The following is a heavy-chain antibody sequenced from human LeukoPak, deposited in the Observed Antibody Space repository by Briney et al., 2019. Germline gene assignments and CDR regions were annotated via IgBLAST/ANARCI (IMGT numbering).Heavy chain of an antibody. CDR2: ISAYNGNT. V-gene: IGHV1-18*01. CDR3: AREGTYCSGGSCYSGDAFDI. Sequence: ASVKVSCKASGGTFSSYAISWVRQAPGQGLEWMGWISAYNGNTNYAQRLQGRVTMTTDTSTSTAYMELRSLRSDDTAVYYCAREGTYCSGGSCYSGDAFDIWGQGTMVTVSS. J-gene: IGHJ3*02. CDR1: GGTFSSYA. D-gene: IGHD2-15*01.